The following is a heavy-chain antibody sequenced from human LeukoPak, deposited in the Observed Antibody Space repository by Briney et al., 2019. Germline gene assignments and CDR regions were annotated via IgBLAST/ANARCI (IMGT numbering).Heavy chain of an antibody. J-gene: IGHJ3*02. CDR2: ISWNSGSI. Sequence: GGSLRLSCAASGFTFDDYAMHWVRQAPGKGLEGVSGISWNSGSIGYADSVKGRFTISRDNAKNSLYLQMNSLRAEDTALYYCAKVGSWLVREGAFDIWGQGTMVTVSS. CDR3: AKVGSWLVREGAFDI. V-gene: IGHV3-9*01. CDR1: GFTFDDYA. D-gene: IGHD6-19*01.